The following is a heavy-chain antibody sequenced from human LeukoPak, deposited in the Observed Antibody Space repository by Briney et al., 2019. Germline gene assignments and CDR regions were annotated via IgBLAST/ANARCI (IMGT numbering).Heavy chain of an antibody. D-gene: IGHD3-3*01. CDR1: GYTFTNYG. Sequence: GASVKVSCKASGYTFTNYGISWVRQAPGQGLEWMGWISIYNGNTDYAQKLRGRVTMTTDTSTSTAYMELRSLRSDDTAVYYCARITYNFWSGYYMPDDPWGQGTLVTVSS. V-gene: IGHV1-18*01. J-gene: IGHJ5*02. CDR2: ISIYNGNT. CDR3: ARITYNFWSGYYMPDDP.